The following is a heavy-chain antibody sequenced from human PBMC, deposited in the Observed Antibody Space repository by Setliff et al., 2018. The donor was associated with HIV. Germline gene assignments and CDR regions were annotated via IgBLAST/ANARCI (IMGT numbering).Heavy chain of an antibody. D-gene: IGHD6-19*01. V-gene: IGHV4-34*12. CDR1: GGSFSGYY. Sequence: SETLSLTCAVYGGSFSGYYWSWIRQPPGKGLEWIGEIIHSGSTNYNPSLKSRVTISVDASKNQFSLKLSSVTAADTAVYYCARRSGWSLDYWGQGTLVTVSS. CDR2: IIHSGST. J-gene: IGHJ4*02. CDR3: ARRSGWSLDY.